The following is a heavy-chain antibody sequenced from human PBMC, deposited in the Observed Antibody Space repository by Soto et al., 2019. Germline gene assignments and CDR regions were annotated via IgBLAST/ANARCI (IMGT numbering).Heavy chain of an antibody. Sequence: EVQLVESGGGLVRPGGSLKVSCTVSGFTFSGSSIHWVRHSSGRGLEWVGRMRSGAKNFATEYGASMKGRFIISRDDSKDTAYLGMNSLAGGHPAGLFCQVGGNIGGWGKGTTV. V-gene: IGHV3-73*01. J-gene: IGHJ6*03. D-gene: IGHD3-16*01. CDR1: GFTFSGSS. CDR2: MRSGAKNFAT. CDR3: QVGGNIGG.